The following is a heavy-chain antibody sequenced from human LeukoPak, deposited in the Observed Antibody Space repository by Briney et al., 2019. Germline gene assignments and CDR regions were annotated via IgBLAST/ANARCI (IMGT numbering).Heavy chain of an antibody. V-gene: IGHV3-23*01. D-gene: IGHD3-9*01. CDR1: GFTFSSYG. CDR3: AKRYFDWFFDY. CDR2: ISGSGGST. J-gene: IGHJ4*02. Sequence: GGSLRLSCAASGFTFSSYGMSWVRQAPGKGLEWVSAISGSGGSTYYADSVKGRFTISRDNSKNTLYLQMNSLRAEGTAVYYCAKRYFDWFFDYWGQGTLVTVSS.